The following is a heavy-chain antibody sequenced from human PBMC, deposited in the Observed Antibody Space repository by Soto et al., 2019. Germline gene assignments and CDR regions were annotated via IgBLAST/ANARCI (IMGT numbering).Heavy chain of an antibody. D-gene: IGHD6-19*01. Sequence: QVQLVESGGGVVQPGRSLRLSCAASGFTFSSYGMHWVRQAPGKGLEWVAVISYDGSNKYYADSVKGRFTISRDNSKNTLYLQMNSLRAEDTAVYYCAKDGEQWLVPEYFDYWGQGTLVTVSS. CDR3: AKDGEQWLVPEYFDY. CDR2: ISYDGSNK. CDR1: GFTFSSYG. V-gene: IGHV3-30*18. J-gene: IGHJ4*02.